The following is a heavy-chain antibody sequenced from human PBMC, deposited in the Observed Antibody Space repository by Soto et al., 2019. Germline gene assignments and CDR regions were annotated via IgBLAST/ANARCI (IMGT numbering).Heavy chain of an antibody. CDR2: IIPSTGPT. Sequence: QVQLVQSGAEVKKPGSSVKVSCKAFGGTFSTYAVSWVRQAPGQGLEWVGGIIPSTGPTNHAQKFQGRVTITADESTRTVYMELTSLRSDDTAVYYCARGGSSSDYWGQGTLVTVSS. V-gene: IGHV1-69*12. D-gene: IGHD6-13*01. J-gene: IGHJ4*02. CDR3: ARGGSSSDY. CDR1: GGTFSTYA.